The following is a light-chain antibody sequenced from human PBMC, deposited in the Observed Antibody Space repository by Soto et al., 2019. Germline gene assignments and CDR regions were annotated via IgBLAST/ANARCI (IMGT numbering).Light chain of an antibody. CDR2: EDI. V-gene: IGLV2-23*01. CDR3: CSYAGGTSVV. Sequence: ALTQPASVSGSPGQSITISCTGTSSDVGSYNLVSWYQQHPGKAPKLMIYEDIERPSGVSNRFSGSKSGNTASLTISGLQTEDEADYYCCSYAGGTSVVFGGGTKLTVL. CDR1: SSDVGSYNL. J-gene: IGLJ2*01.